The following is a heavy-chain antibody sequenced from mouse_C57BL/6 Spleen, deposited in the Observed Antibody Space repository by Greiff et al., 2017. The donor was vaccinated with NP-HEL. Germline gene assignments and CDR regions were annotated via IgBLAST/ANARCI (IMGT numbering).Heavy chain of an antibody. Sequence: EVQGVESGGGLVQPGGSLSLSCAASGFTFTDYYMSWVRQPPGKALEWLGFIRNKANGYTTEYSASVKGRFTISRDNSQSILYLQMNALRAEDSATYYCARYEYYGSGYFDVWGTGTTVTVSS. CDR2: IRNKANGYTT. CDR3: ARYEYYGSGYFDV. V-gene: IGHV7-3*01. J-gene: IGHJ1*03. CDR1: GFTFTDYY. D-gene: IGHD1-1*01.